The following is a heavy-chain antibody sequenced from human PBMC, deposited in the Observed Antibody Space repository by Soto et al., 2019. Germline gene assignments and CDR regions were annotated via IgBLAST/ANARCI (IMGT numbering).Heavy chain of an antibody. Sequence: ASVKVSCKASGYTFAGYYMHWVRQAPGQGLEWMGWINPNSGGTNYAQKFQGRVTMTRDTSISTAYMELSRLRSDDTAVYYCARARGKYSSGWAYFDYWGQGTLVTVSS. CDR1: GYTFAGYY. J-gene: IGHJ4*02. CDR3: ARARGKYSSGWAYFDY. V-gene: IGHV1-2*02. D-gene: IGHD6-19*01. CDR2: INPNSGGT.